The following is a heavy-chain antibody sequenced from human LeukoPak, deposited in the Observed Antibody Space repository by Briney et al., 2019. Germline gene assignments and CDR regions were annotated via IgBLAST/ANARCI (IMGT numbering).Heavy chain of an antibody. J-gene: IGHJ4*02. CDR1: GGTFSSYA. CDR2: IIPIFGTA. V-gene: IGHV1-69*13. D-gene: IGHD3-10*01. Sequence: ASVKVSCKASGGTFSSYAISWVRHAPGQGLEWMGGIIPIFGTANYAQKFQGRVTITADESTSTAYMELSSLRSEDTAVYHCAREKIYGSGSYPFDYWGQGTLVTVSS. CDR3: AREKIYGSGSYPFDY.